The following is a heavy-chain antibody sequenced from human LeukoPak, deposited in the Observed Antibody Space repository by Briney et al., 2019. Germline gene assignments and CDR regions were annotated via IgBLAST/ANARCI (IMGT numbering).Heavy chain of an antibody. CDR2: IKPDGSEK. CDR1: GFTFTSYW. V-gene: IGHV3-7*03. D-gene: IGHD3-10*01. Sequence: GGSLRLSCAASGFTFTSYWMNWVRQAPGKGLEWVANIKPDGSEKYYVDSVKGRFTISRDNAKNSLYLQMNSLRAEDTAVYYCAKADSSWFSCLNYWGQGTLVTVSS. CDR3: AKADSSWFSCLNY. J-gene: IGHJ4*02.